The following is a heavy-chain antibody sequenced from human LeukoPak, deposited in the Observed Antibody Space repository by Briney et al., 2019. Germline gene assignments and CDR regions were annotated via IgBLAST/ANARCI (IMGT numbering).Heavy chain of an antibody. J-gene: IGHJ4*02. CDR2: IYYSGST. CDR3: ARDVWYYDSSGYSALLYYFDY. V-gene: IGHV4-39*07. CDR1: GGSISSSSYY. Sequence: PSETLSLTCTVSGGSISSSSYYWGWIRQPPGKGLEWIGSIYYSGSTYYNPSLKSRVTISVDTSKNQFSLKLSSVTAADTAVYYCARDVWYYDSSGYSALLYYFDYWGQGTLVTVSS. D-gene: IGHD3-22*01.